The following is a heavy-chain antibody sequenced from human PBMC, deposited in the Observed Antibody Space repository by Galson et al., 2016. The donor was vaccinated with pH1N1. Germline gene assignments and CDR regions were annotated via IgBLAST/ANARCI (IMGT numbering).Heavy chain of an antibody. CDR2: IYWNDDK. Sequence: PALVKPPQTLTLTCTFSGFSLRTSGVGVGWIRQPPGKALEWLAVIYWNDDKRCRPSLKSRLTITKDTSKNQVVLTMTNMDPVDTATNYCARFLYGDYSNYFGPWGQGTLVTVSS. J-gene: IGHJ5*02. V-gene: IGHV2-5*01. CDR3: ARFLYGDYSNYFGP. D-gene: IGHD4-17*01. CDR1: GFSLRTSGVG.